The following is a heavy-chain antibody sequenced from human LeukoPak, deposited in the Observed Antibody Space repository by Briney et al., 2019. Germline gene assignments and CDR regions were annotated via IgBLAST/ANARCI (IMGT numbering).Heavy chain of an antibody. CDR1: GLTFRGSA. V-gene: IGHV3-23*01. Sequence: PGGSLRLSCAFSGLTFRGSAMNWVRQAPGKGLEWVAVINYSGGTTYYADSVKGRFTISRDNSKNTLYLQMNSLRGDDSAVYYCAKSPRPVVTAASDIWGQGTMVIVSS. D-gene: IGHD2-21*02. CDR2: INYSGGTT. J-gene: IGHJ3*02. CDR3: AKSPRPVVTAASDI.